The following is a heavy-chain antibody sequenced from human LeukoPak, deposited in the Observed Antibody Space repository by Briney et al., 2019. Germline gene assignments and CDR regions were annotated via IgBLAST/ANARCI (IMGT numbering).Heavy chain of an antibody. Sequence: SGTLSLTCAVPGGSISSSNWWSRVRQPPGKGLEWIGEIYHSGSTNYNPSLKSRVTISVDKSKSQFSLKLSSVTAADTAVYYCARGGSGSYQDNYYYYYGMDVWGQGTTVTVSS. J-gene: IGHJ6*02. D-gene: IGHD1-26*01. V-gene: IGHV4-4*02. CDR1: GGSISSSNW. CDR3: ARGGSGSYQDNYYYYYGMDV. CDR2: IYHSGST.